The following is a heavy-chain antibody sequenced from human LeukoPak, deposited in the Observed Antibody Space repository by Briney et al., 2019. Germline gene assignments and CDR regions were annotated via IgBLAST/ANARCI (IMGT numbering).Heavy chain of an antibody. CDR2: IYYSGST. V-gene: IGHV4-31*03. CDR1: GGSISSGGYY. Sequence: KSSETLSLTCTASGGSISSGGYYWSWIRQHPGKGLEWIGYIYYSGSTYYNPSLKSRVTISVDTSKNQFSLKLTSMTAADTAVYYCGRETIAATGTSVFFDYWGQGTLVTVSS. D-gene: IGHD6-13*01. CDR3: GRETIAATGTSVFFDY. J-gene: IGHJ4*02.